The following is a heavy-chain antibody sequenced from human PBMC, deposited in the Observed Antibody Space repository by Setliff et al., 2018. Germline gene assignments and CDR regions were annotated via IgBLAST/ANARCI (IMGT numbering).Heavy chain of an antibody. J-gene: IGHJ6*03. D-gene: IGHD3-3*01. V-gene: IGHV4-61*02. CDR1: GDSISGAKYY. CDR3: ARVTGFLYMDV. CDR2: IYTDGST. Sequence: SETLSLTCTVSGDSISGAKYYWSWIRQSAGKGLECIGRIYTDGSTKYNPSLNSRVALSIDTSKNQLSLRLSSVTAADTAVYFCARVTGFLYMDVWGKGTTVTVSS.